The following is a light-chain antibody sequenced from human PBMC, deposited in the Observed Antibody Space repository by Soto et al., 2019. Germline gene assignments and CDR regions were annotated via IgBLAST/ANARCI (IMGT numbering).Light chain of an antibody. CDR1: SSDVGNYNR. V-gene: IGLV2-18*02. J-gene: IGLJ2*01. CDR3: SSYTTSSTLI. CDR2: EVR. Sequence: QSVLTQPPSVSGSPGQSVTIACTGSSSDVGNYNRVSWYQQPPGTAPKLLIYEVRNRPSGVPDRFSGSKSGNTASLTISGLQAADEADYYCSSYTTSSTLIFGGGTKLTVL.